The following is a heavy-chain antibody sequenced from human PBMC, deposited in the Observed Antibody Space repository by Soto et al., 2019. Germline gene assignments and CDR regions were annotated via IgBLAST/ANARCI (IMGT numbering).Heavy chain of an antibody. CDR3: ARAGEIDVVVVAPNWFDP. Sequence: LSLTCTVAGGSISSGHYYWSWIRQPPGKGLEWIGYIYYSVSTYYNPSLKSRVTISVDTSKNQFSLKLSSVTAANTAVYYCARAGEIDVVVVAPNWFDPWGQGTLVTDSS. J-gene: IGHJ5*02. D-gene: IGHD2-15*01. V-gene: IGHV4-30-4*01. CDR2: IYYSVST. CDR1: GGSISSGHYY.